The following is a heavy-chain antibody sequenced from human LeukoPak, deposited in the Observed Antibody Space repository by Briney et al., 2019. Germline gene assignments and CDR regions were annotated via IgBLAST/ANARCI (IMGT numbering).Heavy chain of an antibody. CDR3: AKDWEVVVVPAALGY. J-gene: IGHJ4*02. CDR2: IRYDGSNK. CDR1: GFTFSSYG. V-gene: IGHV3-30*02. Sequence: GGSLRLSCAASGFTFSSYGMHCVRQAPGKGLGWVAFIRYDGSNKYYADSVKGRFTISRDNSKNTLYLQMNSLRAEDTAVYYCAKDWEVVVVPAALGYWGQGTLVTVSS. D-gene: IGHD2-2*01.